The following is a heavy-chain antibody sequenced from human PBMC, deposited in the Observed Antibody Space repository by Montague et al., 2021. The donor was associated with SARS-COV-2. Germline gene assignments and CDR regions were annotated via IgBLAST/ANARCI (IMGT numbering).Heavy chain of an antibody. CDR3: ARDQRRYGSGSYYGPHYYYYGMDV. J-gene: IGHJ6*02. V-gene: IGHV3-66*02. CDR2: IYSGGST. D-gene: IGHD3-10*01. CDR1: GFTVSSNY. Sequence: SLRLSCAASGFTVSSNYMSWVRQAPGKGLEWVSVIYSGGSTYYADSVKVRFTISRDNSKNTLYLQMNSLRAEDTAVYYCARDQRRYGSGSYYGPHYYYYGMDVWGQGTTVTVSS.